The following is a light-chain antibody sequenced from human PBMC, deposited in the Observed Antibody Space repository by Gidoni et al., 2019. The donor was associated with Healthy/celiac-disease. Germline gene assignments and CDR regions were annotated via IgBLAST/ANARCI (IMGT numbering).Light chain of an antibody. CDR3: SSYTSISTLV. CDR1: SSDVGGYNY. J-gene: IGLJ2*01. CDR2: EVS. Sequence: SALTQPASVSGSPRQSITISCTGTSSDVGGYNYVSWYQQHPGKAPKLMIYEVSNRPSGVSNRFSGSKSGNTASLTISGLQAEDEADYYCSSYTSISTLVFGGGTKLTVL. V-gene: IGLV2-14*01.